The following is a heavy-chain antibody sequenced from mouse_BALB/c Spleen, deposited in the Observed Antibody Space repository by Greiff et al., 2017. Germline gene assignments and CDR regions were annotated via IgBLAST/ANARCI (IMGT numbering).Heavy chain of an antibody. CDR1: GYSFTSYW. D-gene: IGHD2-2*01. J-gene: IGHJ3*01. CDR3: TRGTILWGYDPFAY. CDR2: IYPGNSDT. V-gene: IGHV1-5*01. Sequence: EVQLQQSGTVLARPGASVKMSCKASGYSFTSYWMHWVKQRPGQGLEWIGAIYPGNSDTSYNQKFKGKAKLTAVTSASTAYMELSSLTNEDSAVYYCTRGTILWGYDPFAYWGQGTLVTVSA.